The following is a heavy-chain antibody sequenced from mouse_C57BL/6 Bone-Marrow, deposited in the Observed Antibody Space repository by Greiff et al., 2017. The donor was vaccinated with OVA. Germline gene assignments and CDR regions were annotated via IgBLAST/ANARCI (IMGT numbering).Heavy chain of an antibody. CDR3: AIYDGYLYYFGY. J-gene: IGHJ2*01. D-gene: IGHD2-3*01. Sequence: VQLQQSGPELVKPGASVKISCKASGYSFTGYYMNWVKQSPEKSLEWIGEINPSTGGTTYNQKFKAKATLTVDKSSSTAYMQLKSLTSEDSAVYYCAIYDGYLYYFGYWGQGTTLTVAS. CDR2: INPSTGGT. CDR1: GYSFTGYY. V-gene: IGHV1-42*01.